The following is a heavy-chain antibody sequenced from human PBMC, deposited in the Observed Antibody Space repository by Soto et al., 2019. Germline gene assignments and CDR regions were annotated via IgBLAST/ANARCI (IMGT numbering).Heavy chain of an antibody. CDR2: IYWDDDK. V-gene: IGHV2-5*02. D-gene: IGHD1-1*01. CDR3: AHRRKDRYNWYGGNFDY. J-gene: IGHJ4*02. CDR1: GFALSTNGVG. Sequence: QITLKESGPTLVKPTQTLTLTCTFSGFALSTNGVGVGWIRQPPGKALEWLALIYWDDDKRYSPSLKSRLTITKDTSNNQVVLTMTNMDPVDSATYYCAHRRKDRYNWYGGNFDYWGQGTLVTVSS.